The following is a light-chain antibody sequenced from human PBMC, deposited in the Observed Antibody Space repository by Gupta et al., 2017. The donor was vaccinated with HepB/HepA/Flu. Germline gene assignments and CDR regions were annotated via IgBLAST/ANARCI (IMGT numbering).Light chain of an antibody. CDR3: VLHYSHACPGV. Sequence: QAVVTLEPSLIVSPGGTVIFTCDSSTGTVTSGHYPYWFQQKPGQAPRTLIYNIDNKHSGTPARFSGSLIGGKAALTLSGAQAEDEADYYCVLHYSHACPGVFGGVTKLTVL. J-gene: IGLJ3*02. CDR2: NID. CDR1: TGTVTSGHY. V-gene: IGLV7-46*01.